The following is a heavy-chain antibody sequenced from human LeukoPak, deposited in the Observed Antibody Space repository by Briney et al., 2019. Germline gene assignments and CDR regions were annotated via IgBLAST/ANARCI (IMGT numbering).Heavy chain of an antibody. J-gene: IGHJ4*02. CDR1: GFTFYNAW. CDR3: TTPTTVVDY. V-gene: IGHV3-15*01. CDR2: IKSKSDGGTI. D-gene: IGHD4-23*01. Sequence: GGSLRLSCAASGFTFYNAWMSWVRQAPGKGLEWVGRIKSKSDGGTIDYAAPVKGRFTISRDDSKDTLYPQMNSLKIEDTAVYFCTTPTTVVDYWGQGTLVTVSS.